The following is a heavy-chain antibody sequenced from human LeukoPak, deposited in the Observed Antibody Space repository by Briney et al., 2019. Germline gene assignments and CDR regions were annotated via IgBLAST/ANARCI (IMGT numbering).Heavy chain of an antibody. CDR3: AKGVQLWFAYWFDY. Sequence: GGSLRLSCIASGFSFSSYAMNWVRLAPGKGLEWVSAINCDGGSVYNTDYADSVKGRFTISRDNSKNTLYLQMNSLRAEDTAVYYCAKGVQLWFAYWFDYWGQGTLVTVSS. J-gene: IGHJ5*01. CDR2: INCDGGSVYNT. D-gene: IGHD5-18*01. V-gene: IGHV3-23*01. CDR1: GFSFSSYA.